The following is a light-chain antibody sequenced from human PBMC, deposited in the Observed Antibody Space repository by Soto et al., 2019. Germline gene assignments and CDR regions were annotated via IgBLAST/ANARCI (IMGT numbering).Light chain of an antibody. CDR3: QQRSNWYT. Sequence: EIVLTQSPATLSLSPGERATLSCRASQSVSNYLAWYQQRPGQAPRLLIYDASNKATGIPARFSGSGSGTDFTLTISSLEPEDFAVYYCQQRSNWYTFGQGTKLEIK. V-gene: IGKV3-11*01. CDR2: DAS. CDR1: QSVSNY. J-gene: IGKJ2*01.